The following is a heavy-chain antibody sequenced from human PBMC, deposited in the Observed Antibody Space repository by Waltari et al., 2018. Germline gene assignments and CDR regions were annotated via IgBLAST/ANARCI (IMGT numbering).Heavy chain of an antibody. CDR3: ARRGYSSSWYGVPRHFDY. CDR1: GGSFSGYY. J-gene: IGHJ4*02. D-gene: IGHD6-13*01. V-gene: IGHV4-34*01. CDR2: INHSGST. Sequence: QVQLQQWGAGLLKPSETLSLTCAVYGGSFSGYYWSWIRQPPGKGLEWIGEINHSGSTNYNPSLKSGVTISVDTSKNQFSLKLSSVTAADTAVYYGARRGYSSSWYGVPRHFDYWGQGTLVTVSS.